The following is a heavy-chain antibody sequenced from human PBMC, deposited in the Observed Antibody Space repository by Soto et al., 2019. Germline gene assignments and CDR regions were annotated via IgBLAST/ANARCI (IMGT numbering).Heavy chain of an antibody. V-gene: IGHV4-34*01. CDR2: INHSGST. D-gene: IGHD2-8*02. Sequence: QVQLQQWGAGLLKPSENLSLTCAVYGGSFSGYYWTWIRQPPGSGLEWIGDINHSGSTNYNPSLNSRVTISVDTSKNQYSLKLISVAAADAAVYYCARDKITGLFDSWGQGTLVTVSS. CDR1: GGSFSGYY. CDR3: ARDKITGLFDS. J-gene: IGHJ4*02.